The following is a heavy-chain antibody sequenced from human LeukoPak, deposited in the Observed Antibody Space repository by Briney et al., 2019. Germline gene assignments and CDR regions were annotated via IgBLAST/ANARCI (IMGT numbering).Heavy chain of an antibody. J-gene: IGHJ4*02. CDR2: IWYDASNK. D-gene: IGHD3-10*01. Sequence: RAGGSLRLSCAASGFTFSSYGMHWVRQAPGKGLEWVAVIWYDASNKNYADSVKGRFTISRDNSKDTLYLQMNSLRAEDTAVYYCARGGDGEGSLDYWGRGTLVTVSS. CDR1: GFTFSSYG. V-gene: IGHV3-33*01. CDR3: ARGGDGEGSLDY.